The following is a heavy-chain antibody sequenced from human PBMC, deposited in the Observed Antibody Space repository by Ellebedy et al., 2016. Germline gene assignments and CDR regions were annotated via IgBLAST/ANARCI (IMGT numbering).Heavy chain of an antibody. CDR1: GGSISSSSYY. CDR2: IYYSGST. J-gene: IGHJ4*02. Sequence: SETLSLTCTVSGGSISSSSYYWGWIRQPPGKGLEWIGSIYYSGSTYYNPSLKSRVTISVDTSKNQFSLKLSSVTAADTAVYYCARIGDVGVGDTSGYWGQGTLVTVSS. D-gene: IGHD1-26*01. CDR3: ARIGDVGVGDTSGY. V-gene: IGHV4-39*01.